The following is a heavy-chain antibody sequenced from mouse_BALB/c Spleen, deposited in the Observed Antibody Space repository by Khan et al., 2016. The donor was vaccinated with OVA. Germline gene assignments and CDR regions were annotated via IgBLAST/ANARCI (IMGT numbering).Heavy chain of an antibody. Sequence: EVELVESGTVLARPGASVKMSCKASGYTFTSYWMHWVKQRPGQGLEWIGDIYPGNTDTNYNQKFKGKAKLTAVTSTSTAYMELSSLTNEDSAVYYGTRRNWDVAWFAYWGQGTLVTVSA. D-gene: IGHD4-1*01. CDR3: TRRNWDVAWFAY. V-gene: IGHV1-5*01. CDR2: IYPGNTDT. J-gene: IGHJ3*01. CDR1: GYTFTSYW.